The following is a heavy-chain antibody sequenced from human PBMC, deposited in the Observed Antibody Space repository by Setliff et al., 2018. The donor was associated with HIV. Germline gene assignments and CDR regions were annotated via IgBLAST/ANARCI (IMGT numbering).Heavy chain of an antibody. CDR3: ASSWSRVPYYGMDV. D-gene: IGHD6-13*01. CDR1: GSTFSTYD. Sequence: ASVKVSCKASGSTFSTYDINWVRQAPGQGPEWMGWMNPNSGNTGYAPKLQGRVTMTRNTSISTAYMELSSLRSDDTAVYYCASSWSRVPYYGMDVWGQGNAGHRLL. CDR2: MNPNSGNT. J-gene: IGHJ6*02. V-gene: IGHV1-8*01.